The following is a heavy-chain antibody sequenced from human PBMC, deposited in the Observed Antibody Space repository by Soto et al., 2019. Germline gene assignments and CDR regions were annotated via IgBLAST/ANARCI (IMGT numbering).Heavy chain of an antibody. Sequence: GGSLRLSCAASGFTFSSYAMSWVRQAPGKGLEWVSAISGSGGSTYYADSVKGRFTISRDNSKNTLYLQMNSLRAEDTAVYYCAKSGSKFGELLSPFDYWGQGTLVTVSS. CDR2: ISGSGGST. CDR3: AKSGSKFGELLSPFDY. J-gene: IGHJ4*02. V-gene: IGHV3-23*01. D-gene: IGHD3-10*01. CDR1: GFTFSSYA.